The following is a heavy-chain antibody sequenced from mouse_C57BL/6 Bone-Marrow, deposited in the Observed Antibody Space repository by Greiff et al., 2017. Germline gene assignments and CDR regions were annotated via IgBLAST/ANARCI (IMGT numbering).Heavy chain of an antibody. V-gene: IGHV5-17*01. J-gene: IGHJ4*01. CDR3: ARGESSGDLRGAKDY. CDR1: GFTFSDYG. Sequence: DVMLVESGGGLVKPGGSLKLSCAASGFTFSDYGMHWVRQAPEQGLEWVAYISRGSSTIYYADTVKGRSTITRDNATNTLFLQMTSLRSEDTAMYYGARGESSGDLRGAKDYWGQGTSVTVSS. CDR2: ISRGSSTI. D-gene: IGHD3-2*02.